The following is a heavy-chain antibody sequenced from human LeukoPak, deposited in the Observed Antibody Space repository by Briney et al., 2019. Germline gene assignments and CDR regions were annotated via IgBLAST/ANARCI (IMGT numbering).Heavy chain of an antibody. CDR1: GFTFSSYA. J-gene: IGHJ4*02. Sequence: GGSLRLSCAASGFTFSSYAMHWVRQAPGKGLEYVSAISSNGGSTYYANSVKGRFTISRDNSKNTLYLQVGSLRAEDMAVYYCARVDSSGWNDYWGQGTLVTVSS. D-gene: IGHD3-22*01. V-gene: IGHV3-64*01. CDR3: ARVDSSGWNDY. CDR2: ISSNGGST.